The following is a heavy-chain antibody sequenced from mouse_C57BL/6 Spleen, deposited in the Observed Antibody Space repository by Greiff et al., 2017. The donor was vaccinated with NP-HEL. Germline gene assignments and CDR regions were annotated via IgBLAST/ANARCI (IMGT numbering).Heavy chain of an antibody. CDR2: IYPGDGDT. CDR3: ARPSYYYGSSYGYFDV. J-gene: IGHJ1*03. V-gene: IGHV1-82*01. D-gene: IGHD1-1*01. Sequence: VHLVESGPELVKPGASVKISCKASGYAFSSSWMNWVKQRPGKGLEWIGRIYPGDGDTNYNGKFKGKATLTADKSSSTAYMQLSSLTSEDSAVYFCARPSYYYGSSYGYFDVWGTGTTVTVSS. CDR1: GYAFSSSW.